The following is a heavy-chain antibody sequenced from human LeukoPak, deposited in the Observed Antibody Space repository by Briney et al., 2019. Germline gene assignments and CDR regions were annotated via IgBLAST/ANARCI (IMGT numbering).Heavy chain of an antibody. CDR1: GYTFTSYY. CDR3: ARAPNSDYYDSSAMGY. V-gene: IGHV1-46*01. D-gene: IGHD3-22*01. J-gene: IGHJ4*02. CDR2: INPSGGST. Sequence: ASVKVSCKASGYTFTSYYMHWVRQAPGQGLEWMGIINPSGGSTSYAQKFQGRVTMTRDTSTSTVYMELSSLRSEDTAVYYCARAPNSDYYDSSAMGYWGQGTLVTVSS.